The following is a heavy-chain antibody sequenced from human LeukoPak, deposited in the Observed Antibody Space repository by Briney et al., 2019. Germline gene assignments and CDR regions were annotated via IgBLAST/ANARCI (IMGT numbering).Heavy chain of an antibody. CDR3: ARHFLRGYSSGALYYFDY. CDR1: GGSISSSSDY. V-gene: IGHV4-39*01. Sequence: SETLSLTCTVSGGSISSSSDYWGWIRPPPGNGLEWIGITYYSGSTYYNPSLKSRVTISVDTSKTHLSLKLSSVTAADTAVYYCARHFLRGYSSGALYYFDYWGHGTLVAVSS. J-gene: IGHJ4*01. D-gene: IGHD5-18*01. CDR2: TYYSGST.